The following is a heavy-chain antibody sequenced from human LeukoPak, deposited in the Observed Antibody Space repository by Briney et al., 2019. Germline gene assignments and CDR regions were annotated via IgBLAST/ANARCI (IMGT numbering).Heavy chain of an antibody. V-gene: IGHV3-21*04. CDR1: GFTFSSYS. CDR3: AKDLQGGGGYSGYDA. Sequence: GGSLRLSCAASGFTFSSYSMNWVRQAPGKGLEWVSSISSSSSYIYYADSVKGRFTISRDNAKNSLYLQMNSLRAEDTAVYYCAKDLQGGGGYSGYDAWGQGTLVTVSS. D-gene: IGHD5-12*01. CDR2: ISSSSSYI. J-gene: IGHJ5*02.